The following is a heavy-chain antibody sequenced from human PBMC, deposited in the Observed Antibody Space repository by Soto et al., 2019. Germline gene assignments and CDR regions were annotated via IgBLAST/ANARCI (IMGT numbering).Heavy chain of an antibody. Sequence: ASVKVSCKASGYIFTNYYIYWVRQAPGQGLECIGIISPGGGDTDYAQKFQGRVTMTRNTSISTAYMELSSLRSEDTAVYHCARGGSVSSYYYYYYMDVWGKGTTVTVSS. CDR2: ISPGGGDT. CDR3: ARGGSVSSYYYYYYMDV. V-gene: IGHV1-8*02. CDR1: GYIFTNYY. J-gene: IGHJ6*03.